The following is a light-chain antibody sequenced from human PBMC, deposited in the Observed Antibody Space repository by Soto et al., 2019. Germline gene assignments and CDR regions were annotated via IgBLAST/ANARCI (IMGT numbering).Light chain of an antibody. J-gene: IGKJ4*01. CDR3: LQDYNYPLT. V-gene: IGKV1-6*01. CDR2: AAF. Sequence: AIQMTQSPSSLSASVGDRVTITCRASQGIRHYLGWYQQKPGKAPKLLIYAAFSLQSGVPSRFSGSGSGTGFTLTISSLQPEDFATYYCLQDYNYPLTFGGGTKVEIK. CDR1: QGIRHY.